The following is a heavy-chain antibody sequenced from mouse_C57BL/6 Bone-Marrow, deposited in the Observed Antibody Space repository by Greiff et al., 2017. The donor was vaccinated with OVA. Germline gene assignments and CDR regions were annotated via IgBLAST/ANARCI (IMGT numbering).Heavy chain of an antibody. J-gene: IGHJ2*01. D-gene: IGHD4-1*01. CDR1: GFTFSSYG. Sequence: EVQLVESGGDLVKPGGSLKLSCAASGFTFSSYGMSWVRQTPDKRLEWVATISSGGSYTYYPDSVKGRFTISRDNAKNTRDLQMSSLKSEDTAMYYCARDRNWDYWGQGTTLTVSS. V-gene: IGHV5-6*01. CDR3: ARDRNWDY. CDR2: ISSGGSYT.